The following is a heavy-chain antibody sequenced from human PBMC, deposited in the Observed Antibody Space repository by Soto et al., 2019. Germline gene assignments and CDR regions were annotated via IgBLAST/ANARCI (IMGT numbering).Heavy chain of an antibody. D-gene: IGHD3-10*01. CDR2: MRTATGDT. CDR3: ARYPGAAPGFGP. CDR1: GYSFTVYG. J-gene: IGHJ5*02. V-gene: IGHV1-18*01. Sequence: QVRLVQFGAEVKMPGASVKVSCKTYGYSFTVYGISCVRPSPGHGPEWMGWMRTATGDTNSARTFRGRDNMTTDISARTASMELRSLTSDATAVYYCARYPGAAPGFGPWGQGSTVIVST.